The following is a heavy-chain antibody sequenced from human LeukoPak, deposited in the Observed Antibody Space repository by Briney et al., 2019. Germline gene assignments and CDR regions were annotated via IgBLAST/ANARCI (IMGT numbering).Heavy chain of an antibody. D-gene: IGHD3-16*01. CDR1: GYTFSRHG. CDR3: ARLWGGNGYSGGSLNL. V-gene: IGHV3-33*01. J-gene: IGHJ5*02. CDR2: VWYDGRNR. Sequence: PGGSLRLSCAASGYTFSRHGIHWVRQAPGKGLEWVVVVWYDGRNRDYADSVKGRLTISKDNSNNMVFLQMDRLRAEDTAVYYYARLWGGNGYSGGSLNLWGQGTLVTVSS.